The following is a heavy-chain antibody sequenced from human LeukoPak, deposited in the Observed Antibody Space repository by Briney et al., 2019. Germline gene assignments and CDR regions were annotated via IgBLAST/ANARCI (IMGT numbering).Heavy chain of an antibody. CDR1: GGSFSGYY. D-gene: IGHD6-6*01. CDR3: ARPYSSSSAWAKDV. J-gene: IGHJ6*04. CDR2: INHSGST. Sequence: SETLSLTCAVYGGSFSGYYWSWIRQPPGKGLEWIGEINHSGSTNYNPSLKSRVTISVDTSKNQFSLKLSSVTAADTAVYHCARPYSSSSAWAKDVWGKGTTVTVSS. V-gene: IGHV4-34*01.